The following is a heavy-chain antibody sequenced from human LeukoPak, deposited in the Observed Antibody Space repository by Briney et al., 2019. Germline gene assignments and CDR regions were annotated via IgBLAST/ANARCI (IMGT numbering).Heavy chain of an antibody. V-gene: IGHV1-69*04. J-gene: IGHJ4*02. CDR2: IIPILGIA. D-gene: IGHD6-13*01. CDR3: ARHPGIAAAGRFDY. Sequence: SVKVSCKASGGTFSSYAISWVRQAPGQGLEWMGRIIPILGIANYAQKFQGRVTITAGKSTSTAYMELSSLPSEATAVYYCARHPGIAAAGRFDYWGQGTLVTVSS. CDR1: GGTFSSYA.